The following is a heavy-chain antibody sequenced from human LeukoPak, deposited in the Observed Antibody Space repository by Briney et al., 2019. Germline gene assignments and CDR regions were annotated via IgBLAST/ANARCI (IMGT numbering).Heavy chain of an antibody. J-gene: IGHJ4*02. CDR2: IYNDGSTT. V-gene: IGHV3-74*01. Sequence: GGSLRLSCAASGFMFSKSWMHWVRQVPGKGLVWVARIYNDGSTTNYADSVKGRFTISRDSSKNTLFLQMNRLRPEDAAVYYCAKVQSDYYDSSVYYGLDYWGQGTLVTVSS. D-gene: IGHD3-22*01. CDR3: AKVQSDYYDSSVYYGLDY. CDR1: GFMFSKSW.